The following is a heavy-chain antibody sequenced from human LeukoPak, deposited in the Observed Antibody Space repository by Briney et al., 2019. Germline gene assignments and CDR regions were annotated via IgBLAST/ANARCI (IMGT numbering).Heavy chain of an antibody. V-gene: IGHV3-23*01. Sequence: GGSLRLSCAASGFTFSTFAMIWVRQPPGKGLEWVSSIFPSGGEIHYADSVRGRFTISRDNSKNTLYLQMNSLRADDTAVYYCAKDAVTALAGYYYYMDVWGKGTMVTVSS. CDR3: AKDAVTALAGYYYYMDV. CDR2: IFPSGGEI. CDR1: GFTFSTFA. J-gene: IGHJ6*03. D-gene: IGHD6-19*01.